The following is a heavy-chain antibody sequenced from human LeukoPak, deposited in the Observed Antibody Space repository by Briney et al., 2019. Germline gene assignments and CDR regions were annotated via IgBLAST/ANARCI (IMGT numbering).Heavy chain of an antibody. D-gene: IGHD5-18*01. CDR1: GDTFTSYY. V-gene: IGHV1-69*04. CDR2: IIPILGIA. CDR3: ARVEYSYGWIDY. Sequence: SVKVSCKASGDTFTSYYMHWVRQAPGQGLEWMGRIIPILGIANYAQKFQGRVTITADKSTSTAYMELSSLRSEDTAVYYCARVEYSYGWIDYWGQGTLVTVSS. J-gene: IGHJ4*02.